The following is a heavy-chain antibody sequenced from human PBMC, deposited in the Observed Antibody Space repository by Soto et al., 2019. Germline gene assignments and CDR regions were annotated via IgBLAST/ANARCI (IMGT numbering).Heavy chain of an antibody. CDR3: ASRDFWSGYHLDY. CDR1: GFTVSSNY. D-gene: IGHD3-3*01. CDR2: IYSGGST. V-gene: IGHV3-66*01. J-gene: IGHJ4*02. Sequence: EVQLVKSGGGLVQPGGSLRLSCAASGFTVSSNYMSWVRQAPGKGLEWVSVIYSGGSTYYADSVKGRFTISRDNSKNTLYLQMNSLRAEDTAVYYCASRDFWSGYHLDYWGQGTLVTVSS.